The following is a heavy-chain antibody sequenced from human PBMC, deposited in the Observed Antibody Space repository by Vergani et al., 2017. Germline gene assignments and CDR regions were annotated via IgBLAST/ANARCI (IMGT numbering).Heavy chain of an antibody. Sequence: QVQLVQSGAEVKKPGASVKVSCKASGGTFSSYAISWVRQAPGQGLEWMGRIIPILGIANYAQKFQGRVTITADKSTSTAYMELSSLRSEDTAVYYCARAGLRFGGYGMDVWGQGTTVTVPS. J-gene: IGHJ6*02. V-gene: IGHV1-69*04. D-gene: IGHD5-12*01. CDR2: IIPILGIA. CDR3: ARAGLRFGGYGMDV. CDR1: GGTFSSYA.